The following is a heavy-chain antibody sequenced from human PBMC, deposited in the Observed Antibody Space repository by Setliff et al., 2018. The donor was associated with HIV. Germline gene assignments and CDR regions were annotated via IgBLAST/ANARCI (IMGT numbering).Heavy chain of an antibody. Sequence: ETLSLTCTVSGDFFSSDYYWGWIRQSPGKGLEWIGSFYETGYTYYNPSLKSRVTISVDTSKNQFSPKLSSLTAADTAVYYCTRAEQWGSSGYYEFFQQWGQGTLVTVSS. D-gene: IGHD3-22*01. V-gene: IGHV4-38-2*02. CDR2: FYETGYT. CDR3: TRAEQWGSSGYYEFFQQ. CDR1: GDFFSSDYY. J-gene: IGHJ1*01.